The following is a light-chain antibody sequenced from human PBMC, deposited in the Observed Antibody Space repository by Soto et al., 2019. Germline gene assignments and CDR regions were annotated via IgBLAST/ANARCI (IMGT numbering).Light chain of an antibody. CDR3: SSYTSSSTLVV. CDR2: EVS. V-gene: IGLV2-14*01. CDR1: SSDVGGYNY. J-gene: IGLJ2*01. Sequence: QSVLTQPASVSGSPGQSITISCTGTSSDVGGYNYVSWYQQHPGKAHKLMIYEVSNRLSGVSNRFSGSKSGNTASLTISGLQAEDDADYYCSSYTSSSTLVVFGGGTQLTVL.